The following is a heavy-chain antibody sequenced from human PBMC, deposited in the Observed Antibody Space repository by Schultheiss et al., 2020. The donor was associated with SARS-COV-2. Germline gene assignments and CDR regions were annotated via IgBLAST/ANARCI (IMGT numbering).Heavy chain of an antibody. D-gene: IGHD4-17*01. J-gene: IGHJ4*02. CDR3: AKTYGDYLGYDY. V-gene: IGHV3-15*01. Sequence: GGSLRLSCAASGFTVSSNYMSCVRQAPGKGLEWVGRIKSKTDGGTTDYAAPVKGRFTISRDDSKNTLYLQMNSLKTEDTAVYYCAKTYGDYLGYDYWGQGTLVTVSS. CDR1: GFTVSSNY. CDR2: IKSKTDGGTT.